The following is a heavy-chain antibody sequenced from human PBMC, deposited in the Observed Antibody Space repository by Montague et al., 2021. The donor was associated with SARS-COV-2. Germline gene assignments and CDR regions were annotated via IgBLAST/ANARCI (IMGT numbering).Heavy chain of an antibody. Sequence: SETLSLTCTVSGGSISSSSYYWGWIRQPPGKGLEWIGSIYYSGSTYYNPSLKSRVTISVDTSKNQFSLKLSSVTAPDTAVYYCARQENSSGWFKPDAFDIWGQGTMVTVSS. J-gene: IGHJ3*02. CDR1: GGSISSSSYY. D-gene: IGHD6-19*01. CDR2: IYYSGST. V-gene: IGHV4-39*01. CDR3: ARQENSSGWFKPDAFDI.